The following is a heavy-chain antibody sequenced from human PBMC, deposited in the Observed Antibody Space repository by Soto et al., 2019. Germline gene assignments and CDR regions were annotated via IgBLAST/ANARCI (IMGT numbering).Heavy chain of an antibody. CDR1: GFTFSSYG. D-gene: IGHD3-22*01. Sequence: GGSLRLSCAASGFTFSSYGMHWVRQAPGKGLEWVAVISYDGSNKYYADSVKGRFTISRDNSKNALYLQMNSLRAEDTAVYYCAKASGYYSWFDYWGQGTLVTVSS. CDR2: ISYDGSNK. CDR3: AKASGYYSWFDY. V-gene: IGHV3-30*18. J-gene: IGHJ4*02.